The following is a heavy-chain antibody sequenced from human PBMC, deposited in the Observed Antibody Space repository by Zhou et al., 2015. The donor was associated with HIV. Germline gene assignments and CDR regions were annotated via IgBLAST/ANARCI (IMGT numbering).Heavy chain of an antibody. Sequence: QVQLVQSGAEVKKPGSSVKVSCKASGGTFSSYAISWVRQAPGQGLEWMGGIIPIFGTANYAQKFQGRLTITADELSTTVNMELSSLRSEDTAVYFCARSMGPIIVLIGASLAGRDYYMDVWGKGTTVIVS. CDR1: GGTFSSYA. D-gene: IGHD2-15*01. CDR2: IIPIFGTA. J-gene: IGHJ6*03. V-gene: IGHV1-69*01. CDR3: ARSMGPIIVLIGASLAGRDYYMDV.